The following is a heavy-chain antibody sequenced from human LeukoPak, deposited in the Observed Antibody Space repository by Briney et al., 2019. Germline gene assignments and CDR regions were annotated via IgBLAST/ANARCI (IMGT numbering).Heavy chain of an antibody. CDR2: ISSNGDNT. V-gene: IGHV3-64*01. CDR1: GFTFRSYA. Sequence: GSLRLFCAASGFTFRSYAMYWVRQAPGKGLEYVSAISSNGDNTYYASSVKGRFTTSRDNSKNTLYLQMGSLRAEDMAVYYCARDGVGAYNWFDAWGQGTLVTVSS. CDR3: ARDGVGAYNWFDA. D-gene: IGHD1-26*01. J-gene: IGHJ5*02.